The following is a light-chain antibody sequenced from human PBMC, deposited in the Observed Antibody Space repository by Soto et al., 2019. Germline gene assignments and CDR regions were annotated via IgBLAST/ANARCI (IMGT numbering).Light chain of an antibody. CDR2: GAS. V-gene: IGKV3-15*01. CDR1: QSVRSL. CDR3: QQYNKWPIT. Sequence: IVMTQSPATLSVSPGERATLSCRASQSVRSLLAWYQQKPGQAPRLLIYGASTRAAGLPDRFSGSGSGTEFTLSISSLQSEDFAVYYCQQYNKWPITFGQGTRLEIK. J-gene: IGKJ5*01.